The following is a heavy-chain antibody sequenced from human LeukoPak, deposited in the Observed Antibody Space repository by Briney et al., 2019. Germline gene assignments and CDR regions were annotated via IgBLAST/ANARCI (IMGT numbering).Heavy chain of an antibody. D-gene: IGHD4-17*01. CDR2: IRRSGENT. V-gene: IGHV3-23*01. CDR1: GFTFSSYD. Sequence: GGSLRLSCAASGFTFSSYDMSWVRQAPGRGLEWVSSIRRSGENTYYGDAVKGRFTISRDNAKNTLYLQMNSLRAEDTAVYYCARDNLGDYAGYYYYYMDVWGKGTTVTVSS. CDR3: ARDNLGDYAGYYYYYMDV. J-gene: IGHJ6*03.